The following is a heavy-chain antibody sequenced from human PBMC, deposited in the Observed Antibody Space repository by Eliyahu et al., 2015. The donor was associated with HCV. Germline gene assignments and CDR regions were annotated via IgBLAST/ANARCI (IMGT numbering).Heavy chain of an antibody. CDR3: ARDPHGSGYFDY. D-gene: IGHD3-10*01. V-gene: IGHV3-48*01. Sequence: EVQLVESGGGLVQPGGSLRLSCAASGFIFSTYSMNWVRQAPGKGLEWVSYISSSSSNIYYADSVKGRFTISRDNAKNSLYLQMNSLRAEDTAVYYCARDPHGSGYFDYWGQGTLVTVSS. CDR1: GFIFSTYS. J-gene: IGHJ4*02. CDR2: ISSSSSNI.